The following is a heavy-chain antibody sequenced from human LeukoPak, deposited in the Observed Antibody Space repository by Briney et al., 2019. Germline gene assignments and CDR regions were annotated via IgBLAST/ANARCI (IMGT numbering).Heavy chain of an antibody. J-gene: IGHJ3*02. V-gene: IGHV1-46*01. CDR1: GYTFTSYY. Sequence: ASVKVSCKASGYTFTSYYMHWVRPAPGQGLEWMGIINPSGCSTSYAQKFQGRVTMTRDTSTSTVYMEPRSLRSEETAVSYCASPIVGDTRDAFDIWGQGTMVTVSS. D-gene: IGHD1-26*01. CDR3: ASPIVGDTRDAFDI. CDR2: INPSGCST.